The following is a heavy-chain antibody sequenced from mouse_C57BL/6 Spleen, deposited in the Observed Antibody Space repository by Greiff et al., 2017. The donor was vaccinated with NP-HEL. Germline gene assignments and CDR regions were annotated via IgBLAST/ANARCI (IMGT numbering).Heavy chain of an antibody. Sequence: DVKLVESEGGLVQPGSSMKLSCTASGFTFSDYYMAWVRQVPEKGLEWVANINYDGSSTYYLDSLKSRFIISRDNAKNILYLQMSSLKSEDTATYYCARDRGYYGDFDYWGQGTTLTVSS. J-gene: IGHJ2*01. CDR2: INYDGSST. CDR3: ARDRGYYGDFDY. V-gene: IGHV5-16*01. D-gene: IGHD1-1*01. CDR1: GFTFSDYY.